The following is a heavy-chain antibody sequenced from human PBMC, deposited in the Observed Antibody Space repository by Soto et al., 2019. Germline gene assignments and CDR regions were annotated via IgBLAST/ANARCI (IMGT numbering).Heavy chain of an antibody. D-gene: IGHD2-2*01. J-gene: IGHJ6*03. CDR1: GYSFSSYW. CDR3: ARKVVREYYMDV. CDR2: IXPGDYXT. V-gene: IGHV5-51*01. Sequence: PXXSLKISCKGSGYSFSSYWIGWVRQMPGKGLEWMGIIXPGDYXTRYSQYFQGXXTISADKXXSTDYLQWSSLKASDTAMYYCARKVVREYYMDVWGKGTTVTVSS.